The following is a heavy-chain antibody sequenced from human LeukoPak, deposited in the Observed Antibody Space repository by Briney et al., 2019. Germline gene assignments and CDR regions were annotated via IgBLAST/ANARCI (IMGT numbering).Heavy chain of an antibody. V-gene: IGHV1-69*05. CDR2: IIPIFGTA. J-gene: IGHJ6*03. Sequence: GSSVKVSCKASGGTFSSYAISWVRQAPGQGLEWMGGIIPIFGTANYAQKFQGRVTITTDESTSTAYMELSSLRSEDTAVYYCARQNHYEVVPAAISYYYYYMDVWGKGTTVTVSS. CDR3: ARQNHYEVVPAAISYYYYYMDV. D-gene: IGHD2-2*02. CDR1: GGTFSSYA.